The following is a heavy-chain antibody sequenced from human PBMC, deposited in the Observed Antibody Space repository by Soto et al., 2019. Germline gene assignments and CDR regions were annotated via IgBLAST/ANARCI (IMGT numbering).Heavy chain of an antibody. Sequence: QAHLQQWGAGLLKPSETLSLKCAVYVGSFSGYYWSWIRQSPGKGLEWIGEINDSGITNYNPSLRSXLTISVDTSKNQFSLKLSSMTAADTAVYYCARRLMVHWAFDIWGQGTMVTVSS. J-gene: IGHJ3*02. D-gene: IGHD2-8*01. CDR1: VGSFSGYY. V-gene: IGHV4-34*01. CDR2: INDSGIT. CDR3: ARRLMVHWAFDI.